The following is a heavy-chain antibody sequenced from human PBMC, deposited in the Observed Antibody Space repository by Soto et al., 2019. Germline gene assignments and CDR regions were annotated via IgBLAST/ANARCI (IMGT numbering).Heavy chain of an antibody. J-gene: IGHJ4*02. CDR3: ARDTVLTGPRLGI. CDR1: GGTFSSYA. CDR2: IIPIFGTA. Sequence: QVQLVQSGAEVKKPGSSVKVSCTASGGTFSSYAINWVRQAPGQGLEWMGGIIPIFGTANYAQKFQGRVTITADESTSTAYMELSSLRSEEAAVYYCARDTVLTGPRLGIWGQGTQVTVSS. V-gene: IGHV1-69*12. D-gene: IGHD3-9*01.